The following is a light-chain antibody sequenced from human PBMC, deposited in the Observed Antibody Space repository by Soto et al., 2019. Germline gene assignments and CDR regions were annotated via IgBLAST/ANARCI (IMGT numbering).Light chain of an antibody. CDR3: QQYGSSPPWT. V-gene: IGKV3-20*01. CDR1: QSVSSNY. CDR2: GAS. Sequence: EIVLTQSPGTLSLSPGERATLSCRASQSVSSNYLVWYQQRPGQAPRLLIHGASSRATGIPDRFSGSGSGTDFTLTISRLEHEDLAVYYCQQYGSSPPWTFGQGTKVEIK. J-gene: IGKJ1*01.